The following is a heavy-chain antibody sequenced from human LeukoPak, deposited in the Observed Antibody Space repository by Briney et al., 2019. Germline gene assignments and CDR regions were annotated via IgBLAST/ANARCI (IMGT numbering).Heavy chain of an antibody. V-gene: IGHV3-NL1*01. CDR1: GFTFSSYG. CDR2: ISGSGGST. J-gene: IGHJ4*02. Sequence: GGSLRLSCAASGFTFSSYGMHWVRQAPGKGLEWVSAISGSGGSTYYADSVKGRFTIPRDNSKNTLYLQMNSLRAEDTAVYYCARDLEGPLDYGGNYFDYWGQGTLVTVSS. CDR3: ARDLEGPLDYGGNYFDY. D-gene: IGHD4-23*01.